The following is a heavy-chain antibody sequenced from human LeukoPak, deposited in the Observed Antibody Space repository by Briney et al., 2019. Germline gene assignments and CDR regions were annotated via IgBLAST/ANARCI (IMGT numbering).Heavy chain of an antibody. Sequence: GGSLRLSCAASGFTFSSYAMSWVRQAPGKGLEWVSAISGSGGSTYYADSVKGGFTISRDNSKNTLYLQMNSLRAEDTAVYYCAKDPSGSYYFDYWGQGTLVTVSS. D-gene: IGHD1-26*01. V-gene: IGHV3-23*01. J-gene: IGHJ4*02. CDR1: GFTFSSYA. CDR3: AKDPSGSYYFDY. CDR2: ISGSGGST.